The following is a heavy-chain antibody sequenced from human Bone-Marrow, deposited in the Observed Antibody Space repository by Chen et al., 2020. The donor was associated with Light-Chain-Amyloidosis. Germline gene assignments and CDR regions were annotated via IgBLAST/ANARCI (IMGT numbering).Heavy chain of an antibody. V-gene: IGHV4-34*01. Sequence: QVQLQQWGAGLLKPSETLSLTCAVYGGSFSGYHWTWIRQAPGKGLEWIGEINYGGSTNYNPSLKSRLTISVDRSKNQFSLNLNSVTAADTAIYYCTRDAITSGGVVVPDSWGQGTLVTVSS. CDR1: GGSFSGYH. CDR2: INYGGST. J-gene: IGHJ4*02. CDR3: TRDAITSGGVVVPDS. D-gene: IGHD3-16*02.